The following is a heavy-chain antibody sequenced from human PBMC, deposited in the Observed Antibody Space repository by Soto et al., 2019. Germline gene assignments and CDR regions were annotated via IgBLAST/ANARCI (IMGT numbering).Heavy chain of an antibody. J-gene: IGHJ5*02. CDR2: INHSGST. CDR3: ARVHYYDSSGYYYPWFDP. CDR1: GGSFSGYY. D-gene: IGHD3-22*01. Sequence: SETLSLSCAVYGGSFSGYYWSWIRQPPGKGREWIGEINHSGSTNYNPSLKSRVTISVDTSKNQFSLKLSSVTAADTAVYYCARVHYYDSSGYYYPWFDPWGQGTLVTVS. V-gene: IGHV4-34*01.